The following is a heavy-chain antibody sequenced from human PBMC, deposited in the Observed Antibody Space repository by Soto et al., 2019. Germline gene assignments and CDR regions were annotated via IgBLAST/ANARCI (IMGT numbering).Heavy chain of an antibody. CDR3: VSDVVGGTNH. V-gene: IGHV3-74*01. CDR2: INGDGISI. CDR1: GFTLSNYW. J-gene: IGHJ4*02. Sequence: PGGSLRLSCAASGFTLSNYWMHWVRQDAGKGLVWVSRINGDGISIIYADSVKGRFTISRDNAKNTLYLQMNSLRAEDTAVYYCVSDVVGGTNHWGQGTLVTVSS. D-gene: IGHD1-26*01.